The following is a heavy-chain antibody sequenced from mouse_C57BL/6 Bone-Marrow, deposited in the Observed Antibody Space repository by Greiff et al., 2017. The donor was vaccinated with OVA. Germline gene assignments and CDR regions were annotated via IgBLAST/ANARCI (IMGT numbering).Heavy chain of an antibody. CDR2: IHPNSGST. CDR3: ARGGRTTVVSDWYFDV. V-gene: IGHV1-64*01. CDR1: GYTFTSYW. J-gene: IGHJ1*03. Sequence: QVQLQQPGAELVKPGASVKLSCKASGYTFTSYWMNWVKQRPGQGLEWIGMIHPNSGSTNYNEKFKSKATLTVDNSSSTAYMQLSSLTSEGSAVYYCARGGRTTVVSDWYFDVWGTGTTVTVSS. D-gene: IGHD1-1*01.